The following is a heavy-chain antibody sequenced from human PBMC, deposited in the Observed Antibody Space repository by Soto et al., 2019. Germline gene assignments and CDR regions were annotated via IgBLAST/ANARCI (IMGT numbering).Heavy chain of an antibody. Sequence: GGSLRLSCAASGFTFSSYAMSWVRQAPGKGLEWVSAISGSGGSTYYADSVKGRFTISRDNSKNTLYLQMNSLRAEDTAVYYCAGRFYGSGSYYVDAFDIWGQGTMVTVSS. CDR2: ISGSGGST. CDR3: AGRFYGSGSYYVDAFDI. CDR1: GFTFSSYA. V-gene: IGHV3-23*01. D-gene: IGHD3-10*01. J-gene: IGHJ3*02.